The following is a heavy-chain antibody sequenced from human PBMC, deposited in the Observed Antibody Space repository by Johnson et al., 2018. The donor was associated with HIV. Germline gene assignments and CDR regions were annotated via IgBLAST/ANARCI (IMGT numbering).Heavy chain of an antibody. CDR3: ARGYTAYDAFDI. D-gene: IGHD3-16*02. J-gene: IGHJ3*02. CDR2: ISSSGSTI. V-gene: IGHV3-11*04. Sequence: QMLLVESGGGLVQPGGSLRLSCAASGFTFSDYYMSWIRQAPGKGLEWVSYISSSGSTIYYADSVKGRFTISRDNTKNSLYLQMNSLRAEDTAVYYCARGYTAYDAFDIWGQGTMVTVSS. CDR1: GFTFSDYY.